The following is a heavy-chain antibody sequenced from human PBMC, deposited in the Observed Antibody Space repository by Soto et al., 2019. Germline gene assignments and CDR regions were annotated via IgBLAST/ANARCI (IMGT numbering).Heavy chain of an antibody. J-gene: IGHJ3*02. D-gene: IGHD3-22*01. CDR3: AKSRDSPMRVVVVTFDAFDI. Sequence: GGSMKIGRAVSWLRVCSSDMGWVRQTPGKGLEWVSTITASGHNTYYADSVKGRFTISRDNSKNSLYLQMNSLRAEDTAIYYCAKSRDSPMRVVVVTFDAFDIWGQGTMVTVSS. CDR1: WLRVCSSD. CDR2: ITASGHNT. V-gene: IGHV3-23*01.